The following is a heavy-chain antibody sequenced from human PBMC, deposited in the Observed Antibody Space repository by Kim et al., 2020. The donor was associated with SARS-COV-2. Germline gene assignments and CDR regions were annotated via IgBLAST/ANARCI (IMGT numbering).Heavy chain of an antibody. CDR1: GGSISSYY. J-gene: IGHJ6*02. V-gene: IGHV4-59*01. CDR3: ARDLTYYYDSSGYPYYYGMDV. Sequence: SETLSLTCTVSGGSISSYYWSWTRQPPGKGLEWIGYIYYSGSTNYNPSLKSRVTISVDTSKNQFSLKLSYVTAADTAVYYCARDLTYYYDSSGYPYYYGMDVWGQGTTVTVSS. D-gene: IGHD3-22*01. CDR2: IYYSGST.